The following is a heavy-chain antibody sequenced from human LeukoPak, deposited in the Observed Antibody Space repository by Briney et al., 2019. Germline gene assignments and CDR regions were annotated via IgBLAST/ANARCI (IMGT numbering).Heavy chain of an antibody. V-gene: IGHV3-7*01. CDR2: LKQDGSEK. D-gene: IGHD6-19*01. CDR1: GFTFSDYW. Sequence: GGSLRLSCAASGFTFSDYWMGWVRQAPGKGLEWVAYLKQDGSEKYYVESVRGRFTISRDNAKKSLYLQMDSLRVEDTAVYYCARVAGIYGNSFDIWGQGTMVTVSS. J-gene: IGHJ3*02. CDR3: ARVAGIYGNSFDI.